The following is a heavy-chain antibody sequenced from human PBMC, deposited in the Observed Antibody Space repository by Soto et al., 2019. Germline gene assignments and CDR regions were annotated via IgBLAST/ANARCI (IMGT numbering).Heavy chain of an antibody. Sequence: GGSLRLSCAASGFTFGNYWMHWVRQAPGKGLEWVSRMNSDGSTTNYADSVKGRFTVSRDNARNTLYMQMNSLRAEDTAVYYCARHGIEVVPAAIRGNWFDPWGQGTLVTVSS. CDR3: ARHGIEVVPAAIRGNWFDP. J-gene: IGHJ5*02. V-gene: IGHV3-74*01. D-gene: IGHD2-2*02. CDR2: MNSDGSTT. CDR1: GFTFGNYW.